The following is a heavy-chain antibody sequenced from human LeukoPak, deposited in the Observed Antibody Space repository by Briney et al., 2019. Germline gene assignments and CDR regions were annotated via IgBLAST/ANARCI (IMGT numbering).Heavy chain of an antibody. CDR2: IKSKPNGGTT. J-gene: IGHJ4*02. Sequence: PGGSLRLSCAGAGFTFSNAWMNWVRQAPGKGREWVGRIKSKPNGGTTDYAPPVKGRFSISRDDSRNTLYLQMNSLKTEDTAVYCCATGAPEVTGLDYWGQGTLVTVSS. D-gene: IGHD1-14*01. V-gene: IGHV3-15*01. CDR1: GFTFSNAW. CDR3: ATGAPEVTGLDY.